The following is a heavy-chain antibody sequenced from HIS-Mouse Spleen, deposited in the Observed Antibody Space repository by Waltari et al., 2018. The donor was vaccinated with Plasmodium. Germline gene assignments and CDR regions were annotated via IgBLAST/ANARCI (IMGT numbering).Heavy chain of an antibody. J-gene: IGHJ5*02. Sequence: TASGFTFSSYSMNWVRQAPGKGLAWVSYSSSSSSTRYYADAVKGRFSSPRDKAKNALYLQMNSLRAEDTAVYYCARVNSGSYYWFDPWGQGTLVTVSS. CDR1: GFTFSSYS. D-gene: IGHD1-26*01. V-gene: IGHV3-48*01. CDR2: SSSSSSTR. CDR3: ARVNSGSYYWFDP.